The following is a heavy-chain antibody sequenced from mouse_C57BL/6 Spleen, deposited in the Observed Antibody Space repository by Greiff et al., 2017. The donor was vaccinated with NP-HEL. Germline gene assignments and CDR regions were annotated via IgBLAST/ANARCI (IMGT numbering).Heavy chain of an antibody. Sequence: QVQLQQPGAELVKPGASVKMSCKASGYTFTRYWITWVKQRPGQGLEWIGDIYPGSGSTNYNEKFQSKATLTVDTSSSTAYMQLSSLTSEDSAVYYCARGSSFFYWYFDVWGTGTTVTVSS. J-gene: IGHJ1*03. D-gene: IGHD1-1*01. CDR3: ARGSSFFYWYFDV. V-gene: IGHV1-55*01. CDR2: IYPGSGST. CDR1: GYTFTRYW.